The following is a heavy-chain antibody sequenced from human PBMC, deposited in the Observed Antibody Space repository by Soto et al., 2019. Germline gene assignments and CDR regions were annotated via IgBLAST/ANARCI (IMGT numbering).Heavy chain of an antibody. J-gene: IGHJ4*02. CDR3: ARQIYDSDTGPNFQYYFDS. V-gene: IGHV5-10-1*01. Sequence: GEPLKISCNGSGYGFAVYWITWVRQKPGKGLEWMGRIDPSDSQTYYSPSFRGHVTISATKSITTVFLQWSSLRASDTAMYYCARQIYDSDTGPNFQYYFDSWGQGTPVTVSS. D-gene: IGHD3-22*01. CDR2: IDPSDSQT. CDR1: GYGFAVYW.